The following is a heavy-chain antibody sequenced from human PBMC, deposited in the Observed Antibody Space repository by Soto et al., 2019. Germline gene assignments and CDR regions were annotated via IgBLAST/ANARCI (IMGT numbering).Heavy chain of an antibody. CDR3: AKDRVYDFWSGPRNYFDY. J-gene: IGHJ4*02. V-gene: IGHV3-23*01. Sequence: GGSLRLSCAASGFTFSSYAMSWVRQAPGKGLEWVSAISGSGGSTYYADSVKGRFTISRDNSKNTLYLQMNSLRAEDTAVYYCAKDRVYDFWSGPRNYFDYWGQGTLVTVSS. CDR2: ISGSGGST. D-gene: IGHD3-3*01. CDR1: GFTFSSYA.